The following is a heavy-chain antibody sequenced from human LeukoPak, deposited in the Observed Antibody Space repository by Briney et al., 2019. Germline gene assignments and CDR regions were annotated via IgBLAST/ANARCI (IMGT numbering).Heavy chain of an antibody. D-gene: IGHD3-22*01. V-gene: IGHV1-69*06. J-gene: IGHJ4*02. CDR1: GYTFIDYY. CDR2: IIPIFGTA. CDR3: ARRTYYYDSSGYYCFDY. Sequence: SVKVSCKASGYTFIDYYMYWVRQAPGQGLEWMGGIIPIFGTANYAQKFQGRVTITADKSTSTAYMELSSLRSEDTAVYYCARRTYYYDSSGYYCFDYWGQGTLVTVSS.